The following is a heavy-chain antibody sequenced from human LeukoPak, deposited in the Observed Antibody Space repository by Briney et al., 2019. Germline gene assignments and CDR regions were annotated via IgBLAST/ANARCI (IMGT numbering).Heavy chain of an antibody. CDR3: ARGRGHYYDSSGYYFDY. J-gene: IGHJ4*02. D-gene: IGHD3-22*01. CDR2: IYYSGST. Sequence: PSETLSLTCTVSGGSISSHYWSWIRQPPGKGLEWIGYIYYSGSTNYNPSLKSRVTISVDTSKNQFSLKLSSVTAADTAVYYCARGRGHYYDSSGYYFDYWGQGTLVTVSS. V-gene: IGHV4-59*11. CDR1: GGSISSHY.